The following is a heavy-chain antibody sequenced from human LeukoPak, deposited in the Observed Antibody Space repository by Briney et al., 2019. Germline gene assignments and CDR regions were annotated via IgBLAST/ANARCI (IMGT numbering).Heavy chain of an antibody. D-gene: IGHD6-13*01. CDR3: ARHSQEAAAASH. Sequence: SETLSLTCTVSGGSISSYYWSWIRQPPGKGLEWIGYIYYSGSTNYNPSLKSRVTISVDTSKNQFSLKPSSVTAADTAVYYCARHSQEAAAASHWGQGTLVTVSS. V-gene: IGHV4-59*08. J-gene: IGHJ4*02. CDR2: IYYSGST. CDR1: GGSISSYY.